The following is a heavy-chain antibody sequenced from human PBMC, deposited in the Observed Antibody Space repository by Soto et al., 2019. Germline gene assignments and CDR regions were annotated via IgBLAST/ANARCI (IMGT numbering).Heavy chain of an antibody. J-gene: IGHJ6*02. CDR2: ISSSGNTI. CDR1: GFTFSDYY. CDR3: ASLYCSGTSCRVYYYYGMDV. V-gene: IGHV3-11*01. D-gene: IGHD2-2*01. Sequence: GGSLRLSCAASGFTFSDYYMSWIRQAPGKGLELVSYISSSGNTIYYADSVKGRFTISRDNAKNSLYLQMNSLRVEDTAVYYCASLYCSGTSCRVYYYYGMDVWRQGTTVTVSS.